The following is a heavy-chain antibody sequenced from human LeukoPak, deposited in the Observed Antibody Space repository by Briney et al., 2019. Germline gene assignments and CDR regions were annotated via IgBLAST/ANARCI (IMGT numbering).Heavy chain of an antibody. V-gene: IGHV3-15*01. J-gene: IGHJ4*02. CDR3: TTVLPPAETRITMVRGVRSGY. CDR1: GFTFSNAW. D-gene: IGHD3-10*01. Sequence: LGGSLRLSCAASGFTFSNAWMSWVRQAPGKGLEWVGRIKSKTDGGTTDYAAPVKGRFTISRDDSKNTLYLQMNSLKTEDTAVYYCTTVLPPAETRITMVRGVRSGYWGQGTLVTVSS. CDR2: IKSKTDGGTT.